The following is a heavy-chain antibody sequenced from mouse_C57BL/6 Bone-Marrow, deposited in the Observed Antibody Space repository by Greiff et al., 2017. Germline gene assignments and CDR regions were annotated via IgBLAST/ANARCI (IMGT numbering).Heavy chain of an antibody. D-gene: IGHD4-1*01. CDR1: GYTFTDYY. V-gene: IGHV1-26*01. Sequence: VQLQQSGPELVKPGASVKISCKASGYTFTDYYMNWVKQSPGKSLEWIGDINPNNGGTSYNQKFKGKATLTVDKSSSTAYMELRSLTSDDSAVYYCAADWEGGFADWGQGTLVTVSA. CDR2: INPNNGGT. J-gene: IGHJ3*01. CDR3: AADWEGGFAD.